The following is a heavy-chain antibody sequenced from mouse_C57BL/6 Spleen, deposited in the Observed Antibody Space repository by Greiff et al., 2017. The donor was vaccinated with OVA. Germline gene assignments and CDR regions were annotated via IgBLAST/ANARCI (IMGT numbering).Heavy chain of an antibody. CDR2: INPNNGGT. CDR1: GYTFTDYY. J-gene: IGHJ2*01. D-gene: IGHD4-1*02. V-gene: IGHV1-26*01. CDR3: ASANWFDD. Sequence: EVQLQQSGPELVKPGASVKISCKASGYTFTDYYMNWVKQSHGKSLEWIGDINPNNGGTSYNQKFKGKATLTVDKSSSTAYMELRSLTSEDSAVYYCASANWFDDWGQGTTLTVSS.